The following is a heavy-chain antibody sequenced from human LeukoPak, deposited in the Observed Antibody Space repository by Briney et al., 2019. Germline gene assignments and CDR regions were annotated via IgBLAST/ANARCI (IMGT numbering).Heavy chain of an antibody. V-gene: IGHV3-21*01. CDR1: GFTFTTSH. J-gene: IGHJ4*02. CDR2: ITSSLTYI. CDR3: ARPSNRGGSGSYLHY. D-gene: IGHD3-10*01. Sequence: PGGSLRLSCAASGFTFTTSHMNWVRQAPGKGLEWVASITSSLTYIYYADSVKGRFTISRDNADNSLFLQMNSLRAEDTAVYYCARPSNRGGSGSYLHYWGQGTLVTVSS.